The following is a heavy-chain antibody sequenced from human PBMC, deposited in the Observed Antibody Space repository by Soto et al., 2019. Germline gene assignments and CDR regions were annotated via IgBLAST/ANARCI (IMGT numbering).Heavy chain of an antibody. D-gene: IGHD3-3*02. CDR2: ISGSGGST. CDR3: ASSSIVCYFDY. CDR1: GFTFSSYA. J-gene: IGHJ4*02. V-gene: IGHV3-23*01. Sequence: EVQLLESGGGLVQPGGSLRLSCAASGFTFSSYAMNWVRQGPGKGLEWVSVISGSGGSTYYADSVKGRFTISRDTSKNTRYLQMTSLRAEDTAVYYCASSSIVCYFDYWGQGTLVTVSS.